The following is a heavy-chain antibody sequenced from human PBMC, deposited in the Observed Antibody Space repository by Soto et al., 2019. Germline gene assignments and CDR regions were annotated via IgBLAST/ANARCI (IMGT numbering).Heavy chain of an antibody. D-gene: IGHD3-22*01. J-gene: IGHJ3*02. CDR2: IIPIFGTA. CDR3: ARARREIVVVRVISGAFDI. V-gene: IGHV1-69*13. CDR1: GGTFSSYA. Sequence: SVKVSCKASGGTFSSYAISWVRQAPGQGLEWMGGIIPIFGTANYAQRFQGRVTITADESTSTAYMELSSLRSEDTAVYYCARARREIVVVRVISGAFDIWGQGTMVTVSS.